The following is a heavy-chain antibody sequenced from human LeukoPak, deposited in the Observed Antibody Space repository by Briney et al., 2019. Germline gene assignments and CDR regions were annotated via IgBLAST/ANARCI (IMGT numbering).Heavy chain of an antibody. J-gene: IGHJ4*02. Sequence: PSETLSLTCTVSGGSISSSSYYWGWIRQPPGKGLEWIGSIYYSGSTYYNPSLKSRVTISVDTSKNQFSLKLSSVTAADTAVYYCARDFVIDPLGLEWLILGQETGSYFDYWGQGTLVTVSS. CDR2: IYYSGST. CDR3: ARDFVIDPLGLEWLILGQETGSYFDY. CDR1: GGSISSSSYY. D-gene: IGHD3-3*01. V-gene: IGHV4-39*07.